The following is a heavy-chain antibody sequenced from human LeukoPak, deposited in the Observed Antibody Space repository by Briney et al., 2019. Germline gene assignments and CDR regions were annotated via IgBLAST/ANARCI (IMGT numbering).Heavy chain of an antibody. J-gene: IGHJ4*02. CDR3: ARDEPTVTTGPPVGS. CDR1: GFTFSSYS. CDR2: ISSSSSTI. Sequence: GGSLRLSCAASGFTFSSYSMNWVRQAPGKGLEWVSYISSSSSTIYYADSVKGRFTISRDNAKNTLYLQMHSLRAEDTAVYYCARDEPTVTTGPPVGSWGQGTLVTVSS. V-gene: IGHV3-48*04. D-gene: IGHD4-17*01.